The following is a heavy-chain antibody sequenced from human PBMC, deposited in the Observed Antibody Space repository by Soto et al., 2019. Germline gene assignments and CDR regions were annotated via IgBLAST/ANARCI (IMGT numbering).Heavy chain of an antibody. V-gene: IGHV4-59*01. D-gene: IGHD1-26*01. Sequence: SETLSLTCTVYGGSISSYYWSWIRQPPGKGLEWIGYIYYSGSTNYNPSLKSRVTISVDTSKNQFSLKLSSVTAADTAVYYCAREGSGSYWRGYYFDYRGQGTLGSVFS. J-gene: IGHJ4*02. CDR3: AREGSGSYWRGYYFDY. CDR2: IYYSGST. CDR1: GGSISSYY.